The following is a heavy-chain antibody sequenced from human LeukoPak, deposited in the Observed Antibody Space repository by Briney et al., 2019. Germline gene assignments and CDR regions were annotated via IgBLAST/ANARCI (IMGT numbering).Heavy chain of an antibody. J-gene: IGHJ3*02. V-gene: IGHV3-9*03. CDR2: ISWNSGSI. CDR1: GFTFDDYA. CDR3: AKVSRSDAFDI. Sequence: GGSLRLSCAASGFTFDDYAMHWVRHAPGKGLEWVSGISWNSGSIGYADSVKGRFTISRDNAKNSLYLQMNSLRAEDMALYYCAKVSRSDAFDIWGQGTMVTVSS.